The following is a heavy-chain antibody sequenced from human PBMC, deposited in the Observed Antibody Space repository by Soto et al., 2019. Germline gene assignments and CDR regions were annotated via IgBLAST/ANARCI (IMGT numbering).Heavy chain of an antibody. CDR2: ISSNGGST. V-gene: IGHV3-64*02. Sequence: GGSLRLSCAASGFTFSSYAMHWVRQAPGRGLEYVSAISSNGGSTYYADSVKGRFTISRDNSKNTLYLQMGSLRAEDMAVYYCASSLSATGLFAIWGQGTMVTVSS. D-gene: IGHD2-21*01. CDR3: ASSLSATGLFAI. CDR1: GFTFSSYA. J-gene: IGHJ3*02.